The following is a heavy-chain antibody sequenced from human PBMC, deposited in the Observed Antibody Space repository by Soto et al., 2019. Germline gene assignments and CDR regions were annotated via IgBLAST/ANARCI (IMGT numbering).Heavy chain of an antibody. J-gene: IGHJ2*01. V-gene: IGHV3-64*01. Sequence: EVQLVESGGGLVQPGGSLRLSCAASGFTFSNYAMHWVRQAPGKGLQYVSVISTNGDRTNYANSVKGRFTISRDNSKNXLYLQMGSLRAEDMAVYYCARDGLYAGGDHWYFDLWGRGTLVTVSS. CDR3: ARDGLYAGGDHWYFDL. CDR1: GFTFSNYA. CDR2: ISTNGDRT. D-gene: IGHD2-21*02.